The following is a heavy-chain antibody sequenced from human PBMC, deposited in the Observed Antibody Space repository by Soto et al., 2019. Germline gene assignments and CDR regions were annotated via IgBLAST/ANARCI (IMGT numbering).Heavy chain of an antibody. CDR2: IKQDGSEK. V-gene: IGHV3-7*01. D-gene: IGHD1-26*01. J-gene: IGHJ3*02. CDR1: GFTFSSYW. CDR3: ARDRLVGATYAFDI. Sequence: EVQLVESGGGLVQPGGSLRLSCAASGFTFSSYWMSWVRQAPGKGLEWVANIKQDGSEKYYVDSVKGRFTISRDNAKNSLYLKMNSLSAEDTAEYYCARDRLVGATYAFDIWGQGTMVTVSS.